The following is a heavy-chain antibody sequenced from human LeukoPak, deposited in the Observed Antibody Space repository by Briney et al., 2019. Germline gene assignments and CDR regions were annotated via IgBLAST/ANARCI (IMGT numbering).Heavy chain of an antibody. D-gene: IGHD5-18*01. J-gene: IGHJ4*02. Sequence: GGSLRLSCADSGFTVSSNYMRWVRQAPGKGLEWVSVIYSGGSTHYADSVKGRFTISRDNSKNTLYLQMNSLRAEDTAVYYCARDLLGYSYDAYYFDFWGQGTLVTVSS. CDR2: IYSGGST. V-gene: IGHV3-66*01. CDR3: ARDLLGYSYDAYYFDF. CDR1: GFTVSSNY.